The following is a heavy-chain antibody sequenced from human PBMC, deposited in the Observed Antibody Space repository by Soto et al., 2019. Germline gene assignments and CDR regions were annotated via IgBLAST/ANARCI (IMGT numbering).Heavy chain of an antibody. J-gene: IGHJ4*02. CDR2: INHSGST. CDR3: AKTGFWSGYRVADY. Sequence: QLQLQESGPGLVKPSETLSLTCTVSGGSISSSSSYWGWIRQPPGKGLEWIGSINHSGSTYYNPSLKSRITVSVDTSKNQCSLKLSSVTDADTAVYFCAKTGFWSGYRVADYWGQGTLVTVSS. CDR1: GGSISSSSSY. D-gene: IGHD3-3*01. V-gene: IGHV4-39*01.